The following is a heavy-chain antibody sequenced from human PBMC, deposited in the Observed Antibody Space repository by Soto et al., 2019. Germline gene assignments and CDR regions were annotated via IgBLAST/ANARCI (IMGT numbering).Heavy chain of an antibody. D-gene: IGHD6-13*01. Sequence: GESLKISCKGSGYSFASYWIGWVRQMPGKGLEWMGIVYPGDSETRYSPSFQGQVTISADKSISTAYLQWSSLKASDTAMYYCARRSSSWYINSYYFDYWGQGTLVTVSS. V-gene: IGHV5-51*01. CDR2: VYPGDSET. J-gene: IGHJ4*02. CDR1: GYSFASYW. CDR3: ARRSSSWYINSYYFDY.